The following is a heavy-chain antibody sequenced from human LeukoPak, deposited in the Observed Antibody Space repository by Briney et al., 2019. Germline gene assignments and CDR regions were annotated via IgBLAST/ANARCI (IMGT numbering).Heavy chain of an antibody. D-gene: IGHD3-3*01. V-gene: IGHV4-39*07. CDR2: IYYRGTT. Sequence: SETLSLTCTVSGGSISSSNYYWGWVRQPPGKGLEWIASIYYRGTTYYKASLKSRLTVSLDTSKNEFSLKVRSVTAADTAVYYCAREDEYDAWNEESSRDFWGQGILVTVSS. CDR3: AREDEYDAWNEESSRDF. CDR1: GGSISSSNYY. J-gene: IGHJ4*02.